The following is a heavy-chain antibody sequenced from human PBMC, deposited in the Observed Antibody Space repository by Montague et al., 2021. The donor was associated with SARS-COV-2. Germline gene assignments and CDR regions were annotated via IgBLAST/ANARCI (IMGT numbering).Heavy chain of an antibody. J-gene: IGHJ4*02. D-gene: IGHD3-9*01. Sequence: SLRLSCAASGFTFSIYEMNWVRQAPGKGLEWFSYINSTGSIIYYADSVNGRFTISRDNAKNSLYLQMNILRAEDTAVYYCARGNFDWLLLPDGYFDHLGQGTLVPVS. V-gene: IGHV3-48*03. CDR1: GFTFSIYE. CDR2: INSTGSII. CDR3: ARGNFDWLLLPDGYFDH.